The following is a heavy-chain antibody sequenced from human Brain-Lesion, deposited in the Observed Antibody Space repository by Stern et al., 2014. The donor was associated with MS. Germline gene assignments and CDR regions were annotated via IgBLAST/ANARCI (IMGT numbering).Heavy chain of an antibody. CDR1: GGSISSGSDY. J-gene: IGHJ4*02. CDR3: ASGYRIFDY. V-gene: IGHV4-61*02. Sequence: VQLVESGPGLVKPSQTLSLTCTVSGGSISSGSDYWSWVRQPVGKGLEWIGRIHPRGSAFYTPSLKSPVTISTDPSMNQFSLELNSATAADTAIYYCASGYRIFDYWGQGILVTVSS. CDR2: IHPRGSA. D-gene: IGHD5-18*01.